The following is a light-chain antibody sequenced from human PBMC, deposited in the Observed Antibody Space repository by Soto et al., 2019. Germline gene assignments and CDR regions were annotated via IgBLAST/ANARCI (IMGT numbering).Light chain of an antibody. CDR1: SSDVGTYNA. Sequence: QSVLTQPASVSGSPGQSITISCTGTSSDVGTYNAVSWYQQHPGKAPRLLIFEVNKRPSGVSDRFSGSKSGNTASLTISGLQADDEADYHCFSFAGGTTVVFGGGTKLTVL. J-gene: IGLJ3*02. CDR2: EVN. CDR3: FSFAGGTTVV. V-gene: IGLV2-23*02.